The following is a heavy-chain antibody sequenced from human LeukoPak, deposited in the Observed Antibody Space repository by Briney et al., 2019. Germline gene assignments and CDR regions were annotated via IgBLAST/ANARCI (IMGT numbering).Heavy chain of an antibody. CDR2: IYTSGST. D-gene: IGHD2-2*01. V-gene: IGHV4-61*02. CDR3: ARHGGQYQLLSRWFDP. CDR1: GGSISSGSYY. J-gene: IGHJ5*02. Sequence: PSETLSLTCTVSGGSISSGSYYWSWIRQPAGKGLEWIGRIYTSGSTNYNPSLKSRVTISVDTSKNQFSLKLSSVAAADTAVYYCARHGGQYQLLSRWFDPWGQGTLVTVSS.